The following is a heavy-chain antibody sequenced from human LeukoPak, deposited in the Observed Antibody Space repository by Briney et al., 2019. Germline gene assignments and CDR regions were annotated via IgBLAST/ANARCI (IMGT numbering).Heavy chain of an antibody. CDR2: IRFDGSNK. J-gene: IGHJ6*03. CDR3: ARAVPHYYYYYMDV. V-gene: IGHV3-30*02. Sequence: GGSLRLSCAASGFTFSSSGMHWVRQAPGKGLEWVAFIRFDGSNKYYADSVKGRFTISRDNSKNTLYLQMNSLRAEDAAVYYCARAVPHYYYYYMDVWGKGTTVTVSS. CDR1: GFTFSSSG.